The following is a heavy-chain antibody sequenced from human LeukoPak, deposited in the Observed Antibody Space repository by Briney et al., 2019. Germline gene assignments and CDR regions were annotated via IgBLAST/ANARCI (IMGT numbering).Heavy chain of an antibody. CDR3: ARLYGGYSYGYFDY. V-gene: IGHV4-59*08. Sequence: SEPLSLPCTVSGGSISSYYWSWLRQPPGKGLEWIGYIYYSGSTNYTPSLKSRVPISVDTSKNQFSLKLSSVIAADTAVYDFARLYGGYSYGYFDYWGQGTLVTVSS. CDR1: GGSISSYY. D-gene: IGHD5-18*01. J-gene: IGHJ4*02. CDR2: IYYSGST.